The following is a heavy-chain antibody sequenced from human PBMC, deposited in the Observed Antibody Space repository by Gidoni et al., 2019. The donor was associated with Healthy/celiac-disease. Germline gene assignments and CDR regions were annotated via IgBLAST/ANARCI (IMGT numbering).Heavy chain of an antibody. J-gene: IGHJ6*02. V-gene: IGHV2-5*01. CDR1: GFSLSTSGVG. D-gene: IGHD3-10*01. Sequence: QITLKESGPTLVKPTQTLTLTCTFSGFSLSTSGVGVGWIRQPPGKALEWLALIYWNDDKRYSPSLKSRLTITKDTSKNQVVLTMTNMDPVDTATYYCAHSSKGVQYPDFYYYYGMDVWGQGTTVTVSS. CDR3: AHSSKGVQYPDFYYYYGMDV. CDR2: IYWNDDK.